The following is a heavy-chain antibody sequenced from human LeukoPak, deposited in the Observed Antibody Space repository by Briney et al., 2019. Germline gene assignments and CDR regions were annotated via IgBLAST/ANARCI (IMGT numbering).Heavy chain of an antibody. CDR2: IYTSGTT. CDR1: GGSIITYY. D-gene: IGHD3-10*01. Sequence: PSETLSLTCSVSGGSIITYYWSWIRQPAGKGLEWIGRIYTSGTTNYNPSLKSRVTMSVDTSENQFSLKLSSVTAADTAVYYCARDRGYLDGFDIWGQGTMVTASS. V-gene: IGHV4-4*07. J-gene: IGHJ3*02. CDR3: ARDRGYLDGFDI.